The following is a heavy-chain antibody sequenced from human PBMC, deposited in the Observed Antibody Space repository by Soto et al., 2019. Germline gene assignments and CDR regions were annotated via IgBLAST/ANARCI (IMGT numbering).Heavy chain of an antibody. CDR3: ARDKPMYYDILTGYYITLNWFDH. CDR1: GYTFTGYY. CDR2: INPNSGGT. Sequence: ASVKVSCKASGYTFTGYYMHWVRQAPGQGLEWMGWINPNSGGTNYAQKFQGRVTMTRDTSISTAYMELSRLRSDDTAVYYCARDKPMYYDILTGYYITLNWFDHWGQGTLVTVSS. J-gene: IGHJ5*02. V-gene: IGHV1-2*02. D-gene: IGHD3-9*01.